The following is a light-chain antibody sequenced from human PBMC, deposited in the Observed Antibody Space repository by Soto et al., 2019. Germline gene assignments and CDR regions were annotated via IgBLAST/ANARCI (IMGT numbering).Light chain of an antibody. CDR2: GAS. J-gene: IGKJ1*01. CDR1: QSVSSN. V-gene: IGKV3-15*01. Sequence: EIVMTQSPATLSVSPGERATLSCRASQSVSSNLAWYQQKPGQAPRLLIYGASTRATGIPARFSGSGSGTEFTLTIRSLQSEDFAVYYCQQDNNWPAFGQGTKVEIK. CDR3: QQDNNWPA.